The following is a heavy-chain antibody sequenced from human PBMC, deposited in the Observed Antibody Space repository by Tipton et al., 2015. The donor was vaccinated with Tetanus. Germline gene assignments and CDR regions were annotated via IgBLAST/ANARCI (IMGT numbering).Heavy chain of an antibody. CDR1: GGSISSSSYY. D-gene: IGHD3-10*01. Sequence: TLSLTCTVSGGSISSSSYYWGWIRQPPGKGLEWIGSIYYSGSTYYNPSLKSRVTISVDTSKNQFSLKLRSGTAADTAVYYCARLPSEGRFGELFYYFDYWGQGTLVTVSS. CDR3: ARLPSEGRFGELFYYFDY. J-gene: IGHJ4*02. V-gene: IGHV4-39*01. CDR2: IYYSGST.